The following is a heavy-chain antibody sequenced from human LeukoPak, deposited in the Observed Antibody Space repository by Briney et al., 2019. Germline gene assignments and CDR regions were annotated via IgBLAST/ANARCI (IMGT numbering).Heavy chain of an antibody. CDR1: GFIFSTYG. Sequence: GGSLRLSCAASGFIFSTYGMHWVRQAPGKGLEWVAFIRYDGSNKYYADSVKGRFTISRDNSKNTLYLQMNSLRAEDTAVYYCARDDDLWGDRAFDIWGQGTMVTVSS. J-gene: IGHJ3*02. D-gene: IGHD3-3*01. CDR2: IRYDGSNK. CDR3: ARDDDLWGDRAFDI. V-gene: IGHV3-30*02.